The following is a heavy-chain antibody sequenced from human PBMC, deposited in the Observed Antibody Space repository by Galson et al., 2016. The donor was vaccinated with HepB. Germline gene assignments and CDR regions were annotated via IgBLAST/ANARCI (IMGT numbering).Heavy chain of an antibody. D-gene: IGHD3-3*01. Sequence: SLRLSCAASGFTFSSYGMYWVRQAPGKGLEWVAVISYDGSKKYYADSAKGRFTISGDNSKNTLYLQMSSLRAEDTAVYYCAKDEFLEGDYYYYGMDVWGQGTTVTVSS. V-gene: IGHV3-30*18. CDR1: GFTFSSYG. J-gene: IGHJ6*01. CDR2: ISYDGSKK. CDR3: AKDEFLEGDYYYYGMDV.